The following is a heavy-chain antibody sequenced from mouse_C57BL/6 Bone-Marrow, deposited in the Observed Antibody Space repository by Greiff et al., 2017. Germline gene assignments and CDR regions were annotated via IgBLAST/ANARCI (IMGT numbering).Heavy chain of an antibody. Sequence: QVQLQQSGAELVKPGASVKLSCKASGYTFTSYWMQWVKQRPGQGLEWIGEIDPSDSYTNYNQKFKGKATLTVDTSSSTAYMQLSSLTSEDSAVYYCARYYGSIAYWGQGTLVTVSA. CDR3: ARYYGSIAY. V-gene: IGHV1-50*01. D-gene: IGHD1-1*01. J-gene: IGHJ3*01. CDR2: IDPSDSYT. CDR1: GYTFTSYW.